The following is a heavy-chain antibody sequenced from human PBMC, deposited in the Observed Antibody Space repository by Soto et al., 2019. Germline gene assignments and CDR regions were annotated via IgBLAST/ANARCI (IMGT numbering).Heavy chain of an antibody. V-gene: IGHV3-66*04. CDR3: ARHGYNYGGGYFDY. CDR1: GVTVSSNY. Sequence: EVQLVESGGGLVQPGGSLRLSCAASGVTVSSNYMSWVRQAPGKGLEWVSVIYSGGSTYYADSVKGRFTISRDNSKKTLYLQMNSLRAEDTAVYYCARHGYNYGGGYFDYWGQGTLVTVSS. D-gene: IGHD5-18*01. J-gene: IGHJ4*02. CDR2: IYSGGST.